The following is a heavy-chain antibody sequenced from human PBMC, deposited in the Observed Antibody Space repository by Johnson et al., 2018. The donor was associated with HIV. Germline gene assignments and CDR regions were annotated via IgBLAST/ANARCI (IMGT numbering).Heavy chain of an antibody. J-gene: IGHJ3*02. D-gene: IGHD2-15*01. CDR1: GFTFKSYW. CDR3: AREGIYCTGGRCYVAAFDI. CDR2: IKQDGTEK. Sequence: MMLVESGGGLVQPGGSLRLSCAASGFTFKSYWMSWVRQAPGEGPEWVANIKQDGTEKYYGDSMRGRFTISSDNAKNSLFLQMNSLRAEDTALYYCAREGIYCTGGRCYVAAFDIWGQGTKVTVSS. V-gene: IGHV3-7*03.